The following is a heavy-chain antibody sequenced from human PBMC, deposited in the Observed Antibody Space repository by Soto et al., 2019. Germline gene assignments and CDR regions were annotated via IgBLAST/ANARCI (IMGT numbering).Heavy chain of an antibody. Sequence: QVQLVQSGAEVKKPGSSVKVSCKASGGTFSSYAISWVRQAPGQGLEWMGGIIPIFGTANYAQKFQGRVTITADESTSTAYMELSSLRSEDTAAYYCARGAEAPCSGGRRYSEEINWFDPWGQGTLVTVSS. J-gene: IGHJ5*02. V-gene: IGHV1-69*01. CDR2: IIPIFGTA. CDR1: GGTFSSYA. CDR3: ARGAEAPCSGGRRYSEEINWFDP. D-gene: IGHD2-15*01.